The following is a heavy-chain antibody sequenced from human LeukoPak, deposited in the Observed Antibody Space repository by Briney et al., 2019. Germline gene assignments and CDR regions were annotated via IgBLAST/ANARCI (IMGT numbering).Heavy chain of an antibody. D-gene: IGHD4-23*01. CDR1: GGSISSYY. CDR2: IYTSGST. Sequence: SETLPLTCTVSGGSISSYYWSWIRQPAGKGLEWIGRIYTSGSTNYNPSLKSRVTMSVDTSKNQFSLKLSSVTAADTAVYYCAKAYGATVVLYYFDYWGQGTLVTVSS. V-gene: IGHV4-4*07. CDR3: AKAYGATVVLYYFDY. J-gene: IGHJ4*02.